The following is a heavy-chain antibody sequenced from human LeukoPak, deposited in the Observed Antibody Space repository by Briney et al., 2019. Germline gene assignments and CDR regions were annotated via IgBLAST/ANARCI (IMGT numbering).Heavy chain of an antibody. CDR2: FDPEDGET. V-gene: IGHV1-24*01. D-gene: IGHD3-22*01. J-gene: IGHJ5*02. Sequence: ASVKVSSKVSGYTLTELSMHWVRQAPGKGLEWMGGFDPEDGETIYAQKFQGRVTMTEDTSTDTAYMELSSLRSEDTAVYYCATARRVVRYNWFDPWGQGTLVTVSS. CDR1: GYTLTELS. CDR3: ATARRVVRYNWFDP.